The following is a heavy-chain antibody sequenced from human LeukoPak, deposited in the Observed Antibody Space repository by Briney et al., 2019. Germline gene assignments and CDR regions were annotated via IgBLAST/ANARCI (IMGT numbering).Heavy chain of an antibody. V-gene: IGHV4-31*03. CDR2: IYYSGST. D-gene: IGHD4-11*01. J-gene: IGHJ6*02. Sequence: PSQTLSLTCTVSGGSISSGGYYWSWIRQHPGKGLEWIGYIYYSGSTYYNPSLKSRVTISVDTSKNQFSLKLSSVTAADTAVYYCARVTNVDYYYYGMDVWGQGTAATVSS. CDR1: GGSISSGGYY. CDR3: ARVTNVDYYYYGMDV.